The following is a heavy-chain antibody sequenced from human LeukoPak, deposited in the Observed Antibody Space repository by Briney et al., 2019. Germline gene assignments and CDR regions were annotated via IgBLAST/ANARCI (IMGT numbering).Heavy chain of an antibody. CDR2: IKQEGTEK. Sequence: GGSLRLSCADSGFTFSSHWMAWVRPALGKGLEWVANIKQEGTEKYYMDSVKGRFTISRDNAKNSLYLQMNRLRAEHTALYYCAREGTNGGSPYRYYYYYYMDVWGKGPTVPVSS. D-gene: IGHD1-26*01. J-gene: IGHJ6*03. CDR1: GFTFSSHW. V-gene: IGHV3-7*03. CDR3: AREGTNGGSPYRYYYYYYMDV.